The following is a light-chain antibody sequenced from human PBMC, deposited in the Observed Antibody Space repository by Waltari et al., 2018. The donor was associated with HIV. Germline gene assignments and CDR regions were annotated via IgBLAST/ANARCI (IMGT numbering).Light chain of an antibody. CDR3: QQLDSYPLT. J-gene: IGKJ3*01. CDR1: QGIRSY. CDR2: AAS. V-gene: IGKV1-9*01. Sequence: DIQLTQSPSFLSASVGDRVTITCWASQGIRSYLAWYQQKPGKAPKFLIYAASTLQSGVPLRISGSGSGTEFTLTISSLQPEDSATYYCQQLDSYPLTFGPGTRV.